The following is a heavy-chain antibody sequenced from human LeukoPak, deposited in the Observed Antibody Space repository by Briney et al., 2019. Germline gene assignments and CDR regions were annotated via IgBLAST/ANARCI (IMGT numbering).Heavy chain of an antibody. CDR1: GFTFSRYW. CDR2: IKSDGSEK. J-gene: IGHJ4*02. Sequence: AESLRPSCVGSGFTFSRYWTSWVRQAPGKGLEWVANIKSDGSEKYYVDSVKGRFTISRDNAKNSLYLQMNSLRAEDTAVYYCARLGGNYFDYWGQGTLLTFSS. V-gene: IGHV3-7*04. CDR3: ARLGGNYFDY. D-gene: IGHD2-15*01.